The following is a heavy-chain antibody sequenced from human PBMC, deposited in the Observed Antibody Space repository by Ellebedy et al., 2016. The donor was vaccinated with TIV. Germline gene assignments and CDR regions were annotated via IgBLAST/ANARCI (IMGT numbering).Heavy chain of an antibody. V-gene: IGHV1-69*13. D-gene: IGHD3-3*01. CDR3: ARGGKYEYENWRGYHKYYMEV. J-gene: IGHJ6*03. CDR1: GGTFNSYA. CDR2: IIPIFETP. Sequence: SVKVSXKASGGTFNSYAISWVRVAPGQGLEWMGGIIPIFETPTYVPKFQGRVTITADESTSTVYLELTSLRSEDTAMYYCARGGKYEYENWRGYHKYYMEVWGTGTAVIVSS.